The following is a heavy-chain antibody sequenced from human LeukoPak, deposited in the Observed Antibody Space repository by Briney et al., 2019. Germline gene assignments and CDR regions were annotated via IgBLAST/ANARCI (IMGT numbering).Heavy chain of an antibody. CDR3: ASLGEMGVFDY. D-gene: IGHD5-24*01. J-gene: IGHJ4*02. Sequence: SETLSLTCTVSGYSISSGYYWGWIRQPPGKGLEWIGSIYHSGSTYYNPSLKSRVTISVDTSKNQFSLKLSSVTAADTAVYYCASLGEMGVFDYWGQGTLVTVSS. CDR2: IYHSGST. V-gene: IGHV4-38-2*02. CDR1: GYSISSGYY.